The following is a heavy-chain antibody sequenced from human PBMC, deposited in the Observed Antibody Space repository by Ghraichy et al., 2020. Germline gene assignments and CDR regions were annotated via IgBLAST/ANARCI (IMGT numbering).Heavy chain of an antibody. CDR2: IWYDGSNK. Sequence: GGSLRLSCAASGFTFSSYGMHWVRQAPGKGLEWVAVIWYDGSNKYYADSVKGRFTISRDNSKNTLYLQMNSLRAEDTAVYYCASLAPVVPAANLAWGWFDPWGQGTLVTVSS. D-gene: IGHD2-2*01. V-gene: IGHV3-33*01. J-gene: IGHJ5*02. CDR1: GFTFSSYG. CDR3: ASLAPVVPAANLAWGWFDP.